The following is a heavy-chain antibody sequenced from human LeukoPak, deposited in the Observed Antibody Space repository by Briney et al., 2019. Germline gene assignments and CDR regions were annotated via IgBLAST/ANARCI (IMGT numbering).Heavy chain of an antibody. V-gene: IGHV1-18*01. Sequence: GSVKVSCKASGYTFTSYGISWVRQAPGQGLEWMGWISAYNGNTNYAQKLQGRVTMTRDTSISTAYMELSRLRSDDTAVYYCARDGWRSVDVWGKGTTVTVSS. CDR3: ARDGWRSVDV. CDR1: GYTFTSYG. CDR2: ISAYNGNT. D-gene: IGHD3-10*01. J-gene: IGHJ6*04.